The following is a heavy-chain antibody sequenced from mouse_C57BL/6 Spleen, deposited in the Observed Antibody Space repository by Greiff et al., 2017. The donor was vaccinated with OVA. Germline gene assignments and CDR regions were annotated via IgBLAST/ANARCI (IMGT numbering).Heavy chain of an antibody. D-gene: IGHD1-1*01. CDR3: ASDYYGPEDY. CDR2: INPSTGGT. Sequence: EVQLQQSGPELVKPGASVKISCKASGYSFTGYYMNWVKQSPEKSLEWIGEINPSTGGTTYNQKFKAKATLTVDKSSSTAYMQLKSLTSEDSAVYYCASDYYGPEDYWGQGTSVTVSS. V-gene: IGHV1-42*01. CDR1: GYSFTGYY. J-gene: IGHJ4*01.